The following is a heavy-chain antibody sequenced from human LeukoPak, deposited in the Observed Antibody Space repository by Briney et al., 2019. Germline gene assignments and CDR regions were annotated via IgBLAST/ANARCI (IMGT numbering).Heavy chain of an antibody. V-gene: IGHV1-2*02. D-gene: IGHD6-13*01. CDR3: ARDLLRDSSSFSDY. CDR1: GYTFTGYY. CDR2: INPNSGGT. J-gene: IGHJ4*02. Sequence: GASVKVSCKASGYTFTGYYMHWVRQAPGQGLEWMGWINPNSGGTNYAQKFQGRVTMTRDTSISTAYMELSRLRSDDTAVYYCARDLLRDSSSFSDYWGQGTLVTVSS.